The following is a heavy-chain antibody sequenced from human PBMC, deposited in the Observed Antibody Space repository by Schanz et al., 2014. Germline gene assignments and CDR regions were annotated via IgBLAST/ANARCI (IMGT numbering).Heavy chain of an antibody. Sequence: VQLEQSGAEVKKPGSSVKVSCKASGGTFSSFGINWVRQAPGQGLEWMGRIIPSLGLAKYEQKFQDKVTITADTSTTTAFMELSGLRSEDTAVYFCARDRLECGAECYSVDVFEIWGQGTLVIVSS. CDR3: ARDRLECGAECYSVDVFEI. CDR2: IIPSLGLA. J-gene: IGHJ4*02. V-gene: IGHV1-69*04. D-gene: IGHD2-21*01. CDR1: GGTFSSFG.